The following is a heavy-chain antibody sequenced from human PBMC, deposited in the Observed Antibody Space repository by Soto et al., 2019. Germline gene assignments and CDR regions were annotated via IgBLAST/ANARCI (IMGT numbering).Heavy chain of an antibody. D-gene: IGHD3-3*01. V-gene: IGHV1-8*01. Sequence: GASVKVSCKASGYTFTSYDINWVRQATGQGLEWMGWMNPDSGNTGYAQKFQGRVTMTRNTSISTAYMELSSLRSEDTAVYYCARGGGITIFGTGDYYYYGMDVWGQGTTVTVS. CDR3: ARGGGITIFGTGDYYYYGMDV. CDR1: GYTFTSYD. CDR2: MNPDSGNT. J-gene: IGHJ6*02.